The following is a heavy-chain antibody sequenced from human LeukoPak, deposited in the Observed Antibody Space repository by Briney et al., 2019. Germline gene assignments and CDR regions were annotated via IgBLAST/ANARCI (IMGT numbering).Heavy chain of an antibody. CDR1: GFTFSSYA. Sequence: PGGSLRLSCAASGFTFSSYAMSWVRQAPGKGLEWVSAISGSGGSTYYADSVKGRFTISRDNSKNTLYLQMNSLRAEDTAVYYCAKDLTPLGWLQVLSYFDYWGQGTLVTVSS. V-gene: IGHV3-23*01. CDR3: AKDLTPLGWLQVLSYFDY. CDR2: ISGSGGST. D-gene: IGHD5-24*01. J-gene: IGHJ4*02.